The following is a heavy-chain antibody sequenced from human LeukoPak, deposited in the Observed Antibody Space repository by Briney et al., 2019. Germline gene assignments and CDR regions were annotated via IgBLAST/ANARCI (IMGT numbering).Heavy chain of an antibody. CDR2: ISSSGSTI. V-gene: IGHV3-48*03. CDR3: ARDAQAGTTSMGFDY. Sequence: PGGSLRLSCAASGFTFSSYEMNWVRQAPGKGLEWVSYISSSGSTIYYADSVKGRSTISRDNAKNSLYLQMNSLRAEDTAVYYCARDAQAGTTSMGFDYWGQGTLVTVSS. D-gene: IGHD1-1*01. CDR1: GFTFSSYE. J-gene: IGHJ4*02.